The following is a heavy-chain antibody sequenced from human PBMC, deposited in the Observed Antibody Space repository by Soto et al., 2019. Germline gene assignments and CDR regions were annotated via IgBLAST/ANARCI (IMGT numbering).Heavy chain of an antibody. J-gene: IGHJ6*02. CDR2: VTFDGSTR. CDR3: AKLHGFNYYYAMDV. CDR1: GFTFSTYG. V-gene: IGHV3-30*18. Sequence: QVLLVESGGGVVEPGRSLRLSCAASGFTFSTYGMHWVRQAPGKGLEWVAGVTFDGSTRYYGDSVKGRFTISRDNSKNTLYLQMNSLRAEDTAVYYCAKLHGFNYYYAMDVWGQGTTVTVSS.